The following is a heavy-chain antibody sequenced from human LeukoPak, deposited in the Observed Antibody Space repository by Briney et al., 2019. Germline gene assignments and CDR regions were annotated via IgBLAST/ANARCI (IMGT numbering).Heavy chain of an antibody. V-gene: IGHV4-34*01. J-gene: IGHJ4*02. CDR3: ARARITIFGVVIPYYFDY. CDR1: GGSFSGYY. D-gene: IGHD3-3*01. CDR2: INHSGST. Sequence: SETLSLTCAVYGGSFSGYYWSWLRQPPGKGLEWIGEINHSGSTNYNPSLKSRVTISVDTSKNQFSLKLSSVTAADTAVYYCARARITIFGVVIPYYFDYWGQGTLVTVSS.